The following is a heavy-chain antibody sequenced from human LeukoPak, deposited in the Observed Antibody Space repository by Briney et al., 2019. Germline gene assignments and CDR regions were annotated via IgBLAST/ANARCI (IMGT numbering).Heavy chain of an antibody. V-gene: IGHV3-48*03. CDR3: AKRGASLSIWLY. D-gene: IGHD5-12*01. CDR1: GFTFGSSE. CDR2: ISSTGTTI. J-gene: IGHJ4*02. Sequence: GGSLRLSCAASGFTFGSSEMNWVRQAPGKGLEWVSYISSTGTTIYYADSVQGRFTISRDNAKNSLYLQMTSLRAEDTGVYYCAKRGASLSIWLYWGQGTLVTVSS.